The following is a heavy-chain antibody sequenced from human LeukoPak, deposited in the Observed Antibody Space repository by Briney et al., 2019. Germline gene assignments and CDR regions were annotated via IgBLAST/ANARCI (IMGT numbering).Heavy chain of an antibody. J-gene: IGHJ4*02. CDR3: TTLPAMVTFFDY. V-gene: IGHV3-73*01. CDR2: IRSKANNYAT. CDR1: GFSFSGSA. D-gene: IGHD5-18*01. Sequence: PGGSLRLSCAASGFSFSGSAMHWVRQASGKGLEWVGRIRSKANNYATAYAASVKGRFTISRDDSKNTAYLQMNSLKTEDTAVYYCTTLPAMVTFFDYWGQGTLVTVSS.